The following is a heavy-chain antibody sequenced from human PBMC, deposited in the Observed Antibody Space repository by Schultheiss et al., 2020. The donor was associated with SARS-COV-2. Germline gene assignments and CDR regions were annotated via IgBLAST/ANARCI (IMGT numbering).Heavy chain of an antibody. J-gene: IGHJ5*02. CDR2: IRSKGNNYAT. CDR1: GFTFSGSA. D-gene: IGHD3-22*01. V-gene: IGHV3-73*01. CDR3: TRHDDSDYLSYSP. Sequence: GGSLRLSCAASGFTFSGSAMHWVRQASGRGLEWVGRIRSKGNNYATAYAASVKGRFIISRDDSKNTAYLQMNSLKTEDTAVYYCTRHDDSDYLSYSPWGQGTLVTVSS.